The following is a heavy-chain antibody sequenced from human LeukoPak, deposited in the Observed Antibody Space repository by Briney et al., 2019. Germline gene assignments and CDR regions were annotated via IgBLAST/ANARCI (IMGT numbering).Heavy chain of an antibody. CDR2: ISGIGGST. V-gene: IGHV3-23*01. D-gene: IGHD2-15*01. CDR1: GFTFSSYA. Sequence: GGSLRLSCAASGFTFSSYAMSGVRQAPGKGREWVSAISGIGGSTYYADPAKGRYTISRENPKNTLYPQMNSLRAEDTAVYYCAKKVKCSGCSCYTLFVYWGQGTLVTVSS. CDR3: AKKVKCSGCSCYTLFVY. J-gene: IGHJ4*02.